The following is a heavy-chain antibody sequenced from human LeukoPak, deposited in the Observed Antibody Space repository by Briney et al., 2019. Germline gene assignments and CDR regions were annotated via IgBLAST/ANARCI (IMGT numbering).Heavy chain of an antibody. D-gene: IGHD2-2*01. Sequence: ASVKVSCKASGYTFTGHYMHWVRQAPGQGLEWMGWINPNSGGTNYAQKFQGRVTMTRDTSISTAYMELSRLRSDDTAVYYCARDPPRYQLLSSPLPFDYWGQGTLVTVSS. CDR2: INPNSGGT. V-gene: IGHV1-2*02. J-gene: IGHJ4*02. CDR3: ARDPPRYQLLSSPLPFDY. CDR1: GYTFTGHY.